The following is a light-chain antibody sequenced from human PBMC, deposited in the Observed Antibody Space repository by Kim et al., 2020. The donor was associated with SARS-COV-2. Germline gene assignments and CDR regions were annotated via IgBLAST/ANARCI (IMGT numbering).Light chain of an antibody. Sequence: QFVLTQSPSASASLGASVRVTCTLSSGHSSYDIAWHQQRPGTGPRYLMQLNSDGRHIKGDGIPDRFSGSSSGAERYLTISSLQSDDEADYYCQTWDSGIVMFGGGTQLTVL. CDR3: QTWDSGIVM. CDR2: LNSDGRH. V-gene: IGLV4-69*01. CDR1: SGHSSYD. J-gene: IGLJ3*02.